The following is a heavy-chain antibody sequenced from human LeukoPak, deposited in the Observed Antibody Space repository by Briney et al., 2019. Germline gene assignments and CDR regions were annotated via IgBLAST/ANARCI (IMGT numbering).Heavy chain of an antibody. CDR3: ARDSGIYIFDN. J-gene: IGHJ4*02. V-gene: IGHV3-74*01. CDR1: GFTFSSYW. Sequence: GGSLRLSCAASGFTFSSYWMHWVRHAPGKGLVWVSHINSDGSSTAYADSVKGRFTISRDNAKNTLYLQMNSLRAEDTAVYYCARDSGIYIFDNWGQGRLVTVSS. CDR2: INSDGSST. D-gene: IGHD1-26*01.